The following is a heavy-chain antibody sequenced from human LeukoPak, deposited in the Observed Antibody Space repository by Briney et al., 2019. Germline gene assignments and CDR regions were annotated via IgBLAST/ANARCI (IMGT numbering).Heavy chain of an antibody. CDR3: ARGYGSYYRFDY. CDR1: GGSISSGGYY. D-gene: IGHD1-26*01. Sequence: PSQTLSLTCTASGGSISSGGYYWSWIRQHPGKGVEWIGYIYYSGSTYYNPSLKSRVTISVDTSKNQFSLKLSSVTAADTAVYYCARGYGSYYRFDYWGQGTLVTVSS. V-gene: IGHV4-31*03. CDR2: IYYSGST. J-gene: IGHJ4*02.